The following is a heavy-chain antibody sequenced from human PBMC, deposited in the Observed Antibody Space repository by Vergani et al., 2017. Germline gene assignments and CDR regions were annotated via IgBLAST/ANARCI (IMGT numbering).Heavy chain of an antibody. CDR2: ISNSGNTI. CDR1: GFSFSDHY. J-gene: IGHJ3*02. Sequence: QVQLVESGGGLVKPGGSLRLSCAASGFSFSDHYMTWIRQAPGKGLEWVSYISNSGNTIEYADSVKGRFSISRDNAKSSFFLQMDSLRAEDTAVYYCARDHRDYNNYPGTFDIWGQESMVTVSS. CDR3: ARDHRDYNNYPGTFDI. D-gene: IGHD5-24*01. V-gene: IGHV3-11*01.